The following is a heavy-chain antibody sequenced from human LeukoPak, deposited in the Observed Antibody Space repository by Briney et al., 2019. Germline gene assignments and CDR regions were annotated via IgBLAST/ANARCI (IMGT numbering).Heavy chain of an antibody. CDR3: AKGVLPTGFDY. V-gene: IGHV3-21*04. CDR1: GFTFNNYN. J-gene: IGHJ4*02. D-gene: IGHD3-10*01. Sequence: PGGSLRLSCAASGFTFNNYNMNWVRQAPGKALEWVSSITSSGTYIFYADSVKGRFTISRDNSKNTLYLQMNSLRAEDTAIYYCAKGVLPTGFDYWGQGTLVTVSS. CDR2: ITSSGTYI.